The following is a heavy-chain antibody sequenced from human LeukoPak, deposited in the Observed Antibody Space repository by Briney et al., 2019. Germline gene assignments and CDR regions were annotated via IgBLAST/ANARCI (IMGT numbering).Heavy chain of an antibody. CDR2: IAYDSSNT. V-gene: IGHV3-30-3*01. D-gene: IGHD5-24*01. CDR1: AFTFSDHS. Sequence: QPGGSLRLSCAASAFTFSDHSMHWVRQAPGKGLEWVSSIAYDSSNTYYAGSVRGRFTISRDNSKNTLYLQLSSLRIEDTAVYYCARVGSENYHPLDYWGQGTLVTVSS. J-gene: IGHJ4*02. CDR3: ARVGSENYHPLDY.